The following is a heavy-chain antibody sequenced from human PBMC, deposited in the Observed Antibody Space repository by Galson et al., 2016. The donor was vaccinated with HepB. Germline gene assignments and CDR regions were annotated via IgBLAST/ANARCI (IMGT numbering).Heavy chain of an antibody. CDR2: IRSKANSYAT. CDR3: SQYRGGGFADY. D-gene: IGHD3-16*01. Sequence: SLRLSCAASGFTFSGSAMHWVRQASGKGLEWVGRIRSKANSYATAYAASVKGRFTISRDDSKNTAYLQMNSLKTEDTAVYYCSQYRGGGFADYWGQGTLVTVSS. V-gene: IGHV3-73*01. CDR1: GFTFSGSA. J-gene: IGHJ4*02.